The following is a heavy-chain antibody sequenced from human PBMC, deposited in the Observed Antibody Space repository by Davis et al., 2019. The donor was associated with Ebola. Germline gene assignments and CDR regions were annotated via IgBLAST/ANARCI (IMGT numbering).Heavy chain of an antibody. J-gene: IGHJ5*02. V-gene: IGHV3-21*04. CDR1: GFTFSSYT. Sequence: PSETLSLTCAASGFTFSSYTMTWVRQAPGKGLEWVSSISISSAFIYYADSVKGRFTISRDNSKNTLYLQMNSLRTEDTALYYCAKDNQMGHFWSGYFLFDPWGQGTLVTVSS. D-gene: IGHD3-3*02. CDR3: AKDNQMGHFWSGYFLFDP. CDR2: ISISSAFI.